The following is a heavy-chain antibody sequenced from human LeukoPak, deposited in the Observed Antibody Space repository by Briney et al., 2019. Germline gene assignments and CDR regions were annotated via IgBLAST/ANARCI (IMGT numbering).Heavy chain of an antibody. D-gene: IGHD3-10*01. J-gene: IGHJ4*02. CDR3: ARIDFYGSGNYYFDY. V-gene: IGHV4-59*01. Sequence: PSETLSLTCTASGASISSYYWSWIRQPPGKGLEWIGYIYYTGSTNYNPSLKSRVTISLDTSKNQFSLKLNSVTAADTAVYYCARIDFYGSGNYYFDYWGQGTLVTVSS. CDR2: IYYTGST. CDR1: GASISSYY.